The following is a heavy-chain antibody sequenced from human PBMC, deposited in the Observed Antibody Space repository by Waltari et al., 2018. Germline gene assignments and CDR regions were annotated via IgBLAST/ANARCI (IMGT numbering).Heavy chain of an antibody. CDR3: ARGSRKLMVYAMLY. CDR1: GYSISSGYY. V-gene: IGHV4-38-2*01. CDR2: MYHEGFT. Sequence: QVQLQESGPGLLRPSETLSLTCAVSGYSISSGYYWGWVRQPPGKGREWVVSMYHEGFTSYNPSRKSRVTISLDTSENQVSLKLSSVTAADTAVYYCARGSRKLMVYAMLYWGQGTLVTVSS. J-gene: IGHJ4*02. D-gene: IGHD2-8*01.